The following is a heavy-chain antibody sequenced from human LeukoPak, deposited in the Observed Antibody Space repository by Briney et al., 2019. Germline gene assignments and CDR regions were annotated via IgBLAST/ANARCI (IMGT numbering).Heavy chain of an antibody. D-gene: IGHD3-10*01. Sequence: ASVKVSCKASGYTFTSYGISWVRQAPGQGLEWMGWISAYNGNTNYAQKLQGRVTMTTDTSTSTAYMELRSLRSDDTAAYYCAREARYYYGSGSYPDYWGQGTLVTVSS. J-gene: IGHJ4*02. V-gene: IGHV1-18*01. CDR2: ISAYNGNT. CDR3: AREARYYYGSGSYPDY. CDR1: GYTFTSYG.